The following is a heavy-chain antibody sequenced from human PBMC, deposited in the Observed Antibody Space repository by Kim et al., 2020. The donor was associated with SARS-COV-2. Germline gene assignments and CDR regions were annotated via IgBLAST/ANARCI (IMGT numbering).Heavy chain of an antibody. CDR1: GGSISTTSYY. Sequence: SETLSLTCTVSGGSISTTSYYWGWIRQPPGKGLEWIGYIYYSGGTSYNPSLKSRVTLSVDTSKNQFSLKLSSVTAADTAVYYCARQGASLVGASRSFDY. D-gene: IGHD1-26*01. CDR2: IYYSGGT. V-gene: IGHV4-39*01. J-gene: IGHJ4*01. CDR3: ARQGASLVGASRSFDY.